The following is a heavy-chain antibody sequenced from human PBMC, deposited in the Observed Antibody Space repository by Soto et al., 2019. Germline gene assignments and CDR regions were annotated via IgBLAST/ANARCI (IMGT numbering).Heavy chain of an antibody. J-gene: IGHJ4*02. CDR3: ARDVGYGLIDY. Sequence: QVQLVQSGAEVKKPGASVKVSCKASGYTFTSYGISWVRQAPGQGLEWMGWINAYNGNTNYAQKLQGRVTMTTDTPTSTAYMELRSLRFDETAVYYCARDVGYGLIDYWGQGTVVTVSS. V-gene: IGHV1-18*01. CDR2: INAYNGNT. D-gene: IGHD5-18*01. CDR1: GYTFTSYG.